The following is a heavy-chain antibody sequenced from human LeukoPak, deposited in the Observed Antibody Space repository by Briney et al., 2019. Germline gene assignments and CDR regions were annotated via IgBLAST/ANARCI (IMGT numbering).Heavy chain of an antibody. J-gene: IGHJ6*02. Sequence: GGSLRLSCAASGFTFSDYYMSWIRQAPGKGLEWGSYISSSGSTIYYADSVKGRFTISRDNAKNSLYLQMNRLRAEDTAVYYCARVPQLNYDILTGYQTPTYYYGMDVWGQGTTVTVSS. CDR1: GFTFSDYY. CDR3: ARVPQLNYDILTGYQTPTYYYGMDV. CDR2: ISSSGSTI. D-gene: IGHD3-9*01. V-gene: IGHV3-11*01.